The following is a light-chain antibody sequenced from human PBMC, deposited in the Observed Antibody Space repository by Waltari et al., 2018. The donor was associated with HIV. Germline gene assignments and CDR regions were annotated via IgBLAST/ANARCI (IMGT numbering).Light chain of an antibody. V-gene: IGKV1-5*03. Sequence: DIQMTQSPPTQSASVGDRVTITCRASQSISTWLAWFQQKPGEAPKMLIYKASTLDTGVPSRFSGSGSGTEFTLTISRLLPDDFATYYCQQYDNYPHTFGQGTKLE. CDR2: KAS. J-gene: IGKJ2*01. CDR3: QQYDNYPHT. CDR1: QSISTW.